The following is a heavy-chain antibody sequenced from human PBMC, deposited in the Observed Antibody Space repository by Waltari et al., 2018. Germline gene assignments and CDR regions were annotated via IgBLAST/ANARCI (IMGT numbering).Heavy chain of an antibody. CDR3: ARVVIAAAGTGPDY. Sequence: QVQLQESGPGLVKPSETLSITCTVSGYSISSGYYWGCRRQPPGKGLEWIGSIYHSRGTYYNPSLNSRVTIAVDTSKNQFSLKLSSVTAADTAVYYCARVVIAAAGTGPDYWGQGTLVTVSS. J-gene: IGHJ4*02. CDR2: IYHSRGT. D-gene: IGHD6-13*01. CDR1: GYSISSGYY. V-gene: IGHV4-38-2*02.